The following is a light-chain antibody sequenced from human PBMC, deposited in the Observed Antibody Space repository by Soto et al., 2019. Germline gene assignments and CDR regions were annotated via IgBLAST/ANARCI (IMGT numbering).Light chain of an antibody. V-gene: IGKV3-20*01. Sequence: EIVLTQSPGTLSLSPGERATLSCRASQSVSSSYLAWYQQKPGRAPRLLIYGASSRATGIPDRFSGSGSGTYLTLTISRLEPEDFAVYYCQQYGSSPPITFGPGTKVDIK. CDR1: QSVSSSY. CDR3: QQYGSSPPIT. CDR2: GAS. J-gene: IGKJ3*01.